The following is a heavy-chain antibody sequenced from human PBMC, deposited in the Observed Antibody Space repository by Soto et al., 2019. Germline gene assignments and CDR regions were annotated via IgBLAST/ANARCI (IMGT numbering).Heavy chain of an antibody. CDR3: ARYCSSTSCYNPDAFDI. D-gene: IGHD2-2*02. CDR1: GFTFSSYS. V-gene: IGHV3-48*01. CDR2: ISSSSSTI. J-gene: IGHJ3*02. Sequence: GGSLRLSCAASGFTFSSYSMNWVRQAPGKGLEWVSYISSSSSTIYYADSVKGRFTISRDNAKNSLYLQMNSLRAEDTAVYYCARYCSSTSCYNPDAFDIWGQGTMVTVSS.